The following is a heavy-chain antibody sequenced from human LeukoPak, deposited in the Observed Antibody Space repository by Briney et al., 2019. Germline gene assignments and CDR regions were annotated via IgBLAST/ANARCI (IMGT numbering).Heavy chain of an antibody. J-gene: IGHJ5*02. CDR1: GFTFSNAW. CDR2: IKSKTDGGTT. D-gene: IGHD3-3*01. Sequence: GGSLRLSCAASGFTFSNAWMSWVRQAPGKGLEWVGRIKSKTDGGTTDYAAPVKGRSTISRDDSKNTLYLQMNSLKTEDTAVYYCTTWYYDFWSGYYGRGFDPWGRGTLVTVSS. CDR3: TTWYYDFWSGYYGRGFDP. V-gene: IGHV3-15*01.